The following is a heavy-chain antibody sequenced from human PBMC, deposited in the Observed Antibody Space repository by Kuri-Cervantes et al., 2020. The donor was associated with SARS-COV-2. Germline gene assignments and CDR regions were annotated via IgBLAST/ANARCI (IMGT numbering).Heavy chain of an antibody. CDR2: MNPDTGNA. J-gene: IGHJ3*02. V-gene: IGHV1-8*03. D-gene: IGHD2-2*02. CDR3: ARGGVGYCSSTSCYSFWAFDI. Sequence: ASVKVSCKASGYTFTGYYMHWVRQAPGQGLEWMGWMNPDTGNAGYAQKFQGRVTITADKSTSTAYMELSSLRSEDTAVYYCARGGVGYCSSTSCYSFWAFDIWGQGTVVTVSS. CDR1: GYTFTGYY.